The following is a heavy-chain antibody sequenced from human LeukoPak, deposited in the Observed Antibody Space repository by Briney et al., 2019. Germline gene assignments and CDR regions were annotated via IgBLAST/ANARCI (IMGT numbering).Heavy chain of an antibody. CDR1: GFTFDDYA. J-gene: IGHJ4*02. V-gene: IGHV3-9*01. CDR2: ISWNSGSI. Sequence: PGRSLGLSCAASGFTFDDYAMHWVRQAPGKGLEWVSGISWNSGSIGYADSVKGRFTISRDNAKNSLYLQMNSLRAEDTALYYCAKDSSPEYSGYDWEGGNFDYWGQGTLVTVSS. CDR3: AKDSSPEYSGYDWEGGNFDY. D-gene: IGHD5-12*01.